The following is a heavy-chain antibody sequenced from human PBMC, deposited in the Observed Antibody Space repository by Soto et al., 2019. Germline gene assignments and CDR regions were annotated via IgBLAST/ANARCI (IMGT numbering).Heavy chain of an antibody. V-gene: IGHV3-30*18. D-gene: IGHD1-26*01. CDR1: GFSITDYA. Sequence: VQLLESGGGLIQPGGSLRLSCSASGFSITDYAMSWVRQAPGKGLEWVAVISSDGSSYYYGDSVRGRFTISRDTSKNTLFLEMNSLTTADTAVYYCAKDRGLAESGTWSHYYYGMDVWGQGTSVTVS. CDR2: ISSDGSSY. CDR3: AKDRGLAESGTWSHYYYGMDV. J-gene: IGHJ6*02.